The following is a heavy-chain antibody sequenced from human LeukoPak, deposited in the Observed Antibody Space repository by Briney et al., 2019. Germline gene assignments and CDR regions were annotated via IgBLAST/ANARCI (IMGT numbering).Heavy chain of an antibody. J-gene: IGHJ4*02. CDR1: GFTFSSYS. V-gene: IGHV3-21*01. D-gene: IGHD5-18*01. Sequence: PGGSLRLSCAASGFTFSSYSMNWVRQAPGKGLEWVSSIRSSSSYIYYADSVRGRFTIYRDNAKDSLYLQMSSLRDEDTAVYYCARDSGYSYADDYWGQGTLVTVSS. CDR3: ARDSGYSYADDY. CDR2: IRSSSSYI.